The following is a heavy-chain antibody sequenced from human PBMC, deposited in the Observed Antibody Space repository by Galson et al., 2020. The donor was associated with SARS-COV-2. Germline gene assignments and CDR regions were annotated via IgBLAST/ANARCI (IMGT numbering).Heavy chain of an antibody. V-gene: IGHV1-8*02. D-gene: IGHD6-13*01. CDR3: ARLYINSDSSSWYY. CDR2: MNPDVGNT. J-gene: IGHJ4*02. Sequence: ASVKVSCQTSGYTFTNYDINWVRQAPGQGLEWMGWMNPDVGNTGYAQKFQGRVSMTRDISISTAYMELRSLTSEDTAIYYCARLYINSDSSSWYYWGQGTLVTVSS. CDR1: GYTFTNYD.